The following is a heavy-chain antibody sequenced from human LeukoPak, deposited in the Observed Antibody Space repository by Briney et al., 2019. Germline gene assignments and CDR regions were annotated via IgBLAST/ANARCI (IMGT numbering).Heavy chain of an antibody. J-gene: IGHJ6*04. CDR3: ARSSAYYDILTGYSDNCYYGMDV. Sequence: SVKVSCKASGGTFRSYAISWVRQAPGQGLEWMGGIIPIFGTANYAQKFQGRVTITADESTSTAYMELSSLRSEDTAVYYCARSSAYYDILTGYSDNCYYGMDVWGKGTTVTVSS. CDR1: GGTFRSYA. V-gene: IGHV1-69*13. CDR2: IIPIFGTA. D-gene: IGHD3-9*01.